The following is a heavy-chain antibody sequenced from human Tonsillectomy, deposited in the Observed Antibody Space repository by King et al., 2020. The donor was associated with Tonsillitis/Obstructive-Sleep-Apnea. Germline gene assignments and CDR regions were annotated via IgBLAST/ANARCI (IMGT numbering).Heavy chain of an antibody. V-gene: IGHV3-23*04. D-gene: IGHD6-6*01. CDR3: ARMRQLGAFDY. CDR1: GFTFSIYA. Sequence: DVQLVESGGGLVPPGGSMRLSCAASGFTFSIYAMSWVRQAPGKGLEWVSAISGSGGSTYYADSVKGRITISRDNSKSTLYLQMNSLRAEDTAVYYCARMRQLGAFDYWGQGTLVTVSS. J-gene: IGHJ4*02. CDR2: ISGSGGST.